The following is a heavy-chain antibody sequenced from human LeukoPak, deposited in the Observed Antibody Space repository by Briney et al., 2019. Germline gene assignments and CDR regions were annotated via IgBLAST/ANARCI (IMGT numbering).Heavy chain of an antibody. CDR1: GYTFTAYY. J-gene: IGHJ4*02. CDR3: ARDHNSENWGSLGG. CDR2: INPNTGGT. Sequence: GASAQVSCKASGYTFTAYYIHWVRQAPGQGLEWMGWINPNTGGTNYAQKFQGRVTITRDTSINTAYMDLSRLTSDDTALYFCARDHNSENWGSLGGWGQGTLVTVSS. V-gene: IGHV1-2*02. D-gene: IGHD7-27*01.